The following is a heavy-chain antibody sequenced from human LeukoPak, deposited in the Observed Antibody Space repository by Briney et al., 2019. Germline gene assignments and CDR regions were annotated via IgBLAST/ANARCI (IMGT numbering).Heavy chain of an antibody. V-gene: IGHV1-18*01. CDR1: GYTFSSHG. CDR2: ISAYHGYT. D-gene: IGHD3-3*01. Sequence: ASVKVSCKASGYTFSSHGISWVRQAPGQGLEWMGWISAYHGYTNYAQKFQGRVTMTTDTSTNTAYMELRSLRSDDTAVYYCAKDRGAYFDFWSGYWSFDSWGQGTLVTVSS. J-gene: IGHJ4*02. CDR3: AKDRGAYFDFWSGYWSFDS.